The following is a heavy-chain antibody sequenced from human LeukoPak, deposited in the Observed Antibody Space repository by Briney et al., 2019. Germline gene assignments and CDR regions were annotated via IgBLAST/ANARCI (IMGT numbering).Heavy chain of an antibody. CDR1: GGSIRSTTYY. Sequence: SETLSLTCSVSGGSIRSTTYYWGWIRRPPGKGLEWIGSIYYSGNTYYSPSLMSRVTISVDTSKNQFSLNLSSVTAADTAVYYCARAPHFFDTSGSRYYFDYWGQGALVTVSS. CDR2: IYYSGNT. V-gene: IGHV4-39*07. D-gene: IGHD3-22*01. CDR3: ARAPHFFDTSGSRYYFDY. J-gene: IGHJ4*02.